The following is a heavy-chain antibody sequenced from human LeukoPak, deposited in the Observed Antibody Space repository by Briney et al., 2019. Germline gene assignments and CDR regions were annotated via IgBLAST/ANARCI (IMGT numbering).Heavy chain of an antibody. CDR3: ARDQKQQLGPFDY. J-gene: IGHJ4*02. D-gene: IGHD6-13*01. CDR1: GDSDSSNSAA. Sequence: SQTLSLTCAISGDSDSSNSAAWNWIRQSPSRGLEWLGRSYYRSKWYNDYAGSVKSRITINPATSKNQFSLQLNSVTPEDTAVYYCARDQKQQLGPFDYWGQGTLVTVSS. V-gene: IGHV6-1*01. CDR2: SYYRSKWYN.